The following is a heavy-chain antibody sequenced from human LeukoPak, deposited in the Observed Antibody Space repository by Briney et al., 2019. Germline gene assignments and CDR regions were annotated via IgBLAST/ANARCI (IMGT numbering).Heavy chain of an antibody. CDR1: DYTFTIYD. D-gene: IGHD2-15*01. CDR3: ARGGTYCSGGSCYQNWFDP. Sequence: ASVKVSCKASDYTFTIYDINWVRQATGQGLELMGWMNPNRGNTGYAQKFQGRVTMTRNTSISTAYMELSSLRSEDTAVYYCARGGTYCSGGSCYQNWFDPWGQGTLVTVSS. V-gene: IGHV1-8*01. J-gene: IGHJ5*02. CDR2: MNPNRGNT.